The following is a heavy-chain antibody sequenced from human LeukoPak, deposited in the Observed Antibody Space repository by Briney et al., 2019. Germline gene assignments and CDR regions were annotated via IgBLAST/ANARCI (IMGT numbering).Heavy chain of an antibody. Sequence: ASVKVSCKASGYSIYHYAISWVRQATGQGLEWMGWMNPNSGNTGYAQKFQGRVTITRNTSISTAYMELSSLRSEDTAVYYCARVAHYYDSSGYYFAFDIWGQGTMVTVSS. CDR2: MNPNSGNT. CDR3: ARVAHYYDSSGYYFAFDI. J-gene: IGHJ3*02. V-gene: IGHV1-8*02. CDR1: GYSIYHYA. D-gene: IGHD3-22*01.